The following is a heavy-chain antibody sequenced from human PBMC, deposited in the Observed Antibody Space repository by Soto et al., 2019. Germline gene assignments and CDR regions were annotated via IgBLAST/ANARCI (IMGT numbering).Heavy chain of an antibody. Sequence: QITLMESGPTLVKSTQTLTLTCTFSGFSLSTSGVGVGWIRQPPGKPLEWLVVVYWDGDKRHSPSLKNRLTITKDTSKKQVVLTMTNMDPVDTATYYCARRLHYGSGSEYFDHWGQGTLVTVSS. V-gene: IGHV2-5*02. CDR3: ARRLHYGSGSEYFDH. D-gene: IGHD3-10*01. CDR2: VYWDGDK. J-gene: IGHJ4*02. CDR1: GFSLSTSGVG.